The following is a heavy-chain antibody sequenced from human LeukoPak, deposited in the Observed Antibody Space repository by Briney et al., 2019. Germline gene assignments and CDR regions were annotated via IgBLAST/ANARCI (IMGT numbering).Heavy chain of an antibody. J-gene: IGHJ4*02. CDR3: ARVGYSYGYGY. D-gene: IGHD5-18*01. V-gene: IGHV3-7*05. CDR2: IKQDGSEK. CDR1: GFTFSNYW. Sequence: GGSLRLSCAASGFTFSNYWMSWVRQAPGKGLEWVANIKQDGSEKYYVDSVKGRFAISRDNAKKSLFLQMNSLRAEDTAVYYCARVGYSYGYGYWGQGTLVTVSS.